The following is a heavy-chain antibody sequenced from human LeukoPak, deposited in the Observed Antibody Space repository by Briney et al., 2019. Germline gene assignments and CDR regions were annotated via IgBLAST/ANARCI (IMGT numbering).Heavy chain of an antibody. Sequence: SETLSLTCTVSGGSISSYYWSWIRQPPGKGLEWIGFFHHSGSTNYNPSFKSRVTISADTSNNHFSLRLTSVTAADTAVYYCAGGWLPDKNDFWGQGTLVTVSA. V-gene: IGHV4-59*01. CDR2: FHHSGST. D-gene: IGHD5-24*01. J-gene: IGHJ4*02. CDR3: AGGWLPDKNDF. CDR1: GGSISSYY.